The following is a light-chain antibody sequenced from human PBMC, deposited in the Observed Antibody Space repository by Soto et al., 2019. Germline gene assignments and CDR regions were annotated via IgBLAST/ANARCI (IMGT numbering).Light chain of an antibody. CDR3: SSYTSSSTSYV. CDR2: EVS. Sequence: QYALTQPASVSGAPGQSITISCTGSSSDVGGYTHVSWYQQHPGKAPKLMIYEVSYRPSGVSNRFSGSKSGNTASLTISGLRAEDEAEYYCSSYTSSSTSYVFGTGTKLTVL. CDR1: SSDVGGYTH. J-gene: IGLJ1*01. V-gene: IGLV2-14*01.